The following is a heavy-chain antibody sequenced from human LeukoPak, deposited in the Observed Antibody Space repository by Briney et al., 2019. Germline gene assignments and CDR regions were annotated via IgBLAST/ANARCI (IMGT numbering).Heavy chain of an antibody. Sequence: KAGGSLRLSCAASGFTFSSYSMNWVRQAPGKGLEWVSSISSSSSYIYYADSVKGRFTIPRDNAKNSLYLQMNSLRAEDTAVYYCARARIAAAGFDYWGQGTLVTVSS. CDR2: ISSSSSYI. D-gene: IGHD6-13*01. CDR1: GFTFSSYS. CDR3: ARARIAAAGFDY. V-gene: IGHV3-21*01. J-gene: IGHJ4*02.